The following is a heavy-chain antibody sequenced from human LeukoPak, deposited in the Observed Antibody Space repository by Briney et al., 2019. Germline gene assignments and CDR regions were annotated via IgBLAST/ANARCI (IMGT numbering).Heavy chain of an antibody. J-gene: IGHJ4*02. Sequence: ASVKVSCKASGGTFSSYAISWVRQAPGQGLEWMGGIIPIFGTANYAQKFQGRVTITADESTSTACMELSSLRSEDTAVYYCARASSGSFTIDYWGQGTLVTVSS. CDR2: IIPIFGTA. CDR1: GGTFSSYA. D-gene: IGHD3-10*01. V-gene: IGHV1-69*01. CDR3: ARASSGSFTIDY.